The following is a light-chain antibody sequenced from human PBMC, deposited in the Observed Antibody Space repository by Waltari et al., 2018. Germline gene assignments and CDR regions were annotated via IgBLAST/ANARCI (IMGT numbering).Light chain of an antibody. Sequence: EIVMTQSPATLSVSPGERATLSCRASQGISVTLAWFQQKPGQAPRLLIYDASTSATGIPARLSGSGSGTEFTLTISSLQPEDSAVYYCQQYYDGRSFGQGTKLEIK. V-gene: IGKV3-15*01. J-gene: IGKJ2*03. CDR3: QQYYDGRS. CDR1: QGISVT. CDR2: DAS.